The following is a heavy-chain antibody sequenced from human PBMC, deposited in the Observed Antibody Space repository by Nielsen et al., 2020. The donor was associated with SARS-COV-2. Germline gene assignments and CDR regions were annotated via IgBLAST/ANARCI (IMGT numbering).Heavy chain of an antibody. Sequence: GESLKISCAASGFTFSSYSMNWVRQAPGKGLEWVSSISSSGSTIYYADSVKGRFTISRDNAKNSLYLQMNSLRAEDTAVYYCARDMPLGAARPSYYYYGMDVWGQGTTVTVSS. CDR2: ISSSGSTI. CDR3: ARDMPLGAARPSYYYYGMDV. J-gene: IGHJ6*02. D-gene: IGHD6-6*01. CDR1: GFTFSSYS. V-gene: IGHV3-48*04.